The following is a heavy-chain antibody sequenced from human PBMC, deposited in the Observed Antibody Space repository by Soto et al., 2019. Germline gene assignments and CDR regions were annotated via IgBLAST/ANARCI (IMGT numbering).Heavy chain of an antibody. CDR2: IWYDGSNK. J-gene: IGHJ4*02. V-gene: IGHV3-33*01. Sequence: QVQLGESGGGVVQPGRSLRLSCAASGFTFSSYGMHWVRQAPGKGLEWVAVIWYDGSNKYYADSVKGRFTISRDNSKNTLYLQMNSLRAEDTAVYYCARDYSRIEIVYYFDYWGQGTLVTVSS. CDR1: GFTFSSYG. D-gene: IGHD3-16*02. CDR3: ARDYSRIEIVYYFDY.